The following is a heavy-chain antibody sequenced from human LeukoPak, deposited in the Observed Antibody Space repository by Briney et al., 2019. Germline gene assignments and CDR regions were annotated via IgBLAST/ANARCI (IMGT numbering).Heavy chain of an antibody. V-gene: IGHV3-53*01. Sequence: GGSLRLSCAASGFTVSSNYMSWVRQAPGKGLEWVSVIYSGGSTYYADSVKGRFTISRDNSKNTLYLQMNSLRAEDTAVYYCSRDSLSSCGGDCYSGLGVWGQGTTVTVSS. J-gene: IGHJ6*02. CDR3: SRDSLSSCGGDCYSGLGV. CDR1: GFTVSSNY. CDR2: IYSGGST. D-gene: IGHD2-21*02.